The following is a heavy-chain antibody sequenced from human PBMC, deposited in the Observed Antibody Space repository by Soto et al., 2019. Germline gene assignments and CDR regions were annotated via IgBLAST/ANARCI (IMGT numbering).Heavy chain of an antibody. V-gene: IGHV1-18*01. Sequence: GVPVKVSCKAIGYTASSYGINWVRQAPGQGLEWMGKHSVLHSDTKYAQNLQGRVAIPKVPGTSSAPLEHRSLRSDGAAQYFRATKDDQKDDQPYYYGIDVWGQGTTVTVSS. CDR2: HSVLHSDT. CDR1: GYTASSYG. D-gene: IGHD3-16*01. CDR3: ATKDDQKDDQPYYYGIDV. J-gene: IGHJ6*02.